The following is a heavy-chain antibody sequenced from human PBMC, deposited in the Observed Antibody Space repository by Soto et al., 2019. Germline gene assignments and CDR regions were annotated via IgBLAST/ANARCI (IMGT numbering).Heavy chain of an antibody. Sequence: QVQLQESGPGLVKPSQTLSLTCTVSGGSISSGGYYWSWIRQHPGKGLEWIGYIYYSGSTYYNPSLQMRVTISVDTSKNQFSLKLSSVTAADTAVYYCARGISNYDFWSGPNWFDPWGQGTLVTVSS. CDR1: GGSISSGGYY. CDR2: IYYSGST. CDR3: ARGISNYDFWSGPNWFDP. V-gene: IGHV4-31*03. D-gene: IGHD3-3*01. J-gene: IGHJ5*02.